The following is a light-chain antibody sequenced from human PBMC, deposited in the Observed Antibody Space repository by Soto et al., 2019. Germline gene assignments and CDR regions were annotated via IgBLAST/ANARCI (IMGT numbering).Light chain of an antibody. CDR2: EVS. CDR3: SSYAGRYV. CDR1: SSDGGGYNY. J-gene: IGLJ1*01. V-gene: IGLV2-8*01. Sequence: QSVLTQPPSASGSPGQSVTISCTGTSSDGGGYNYVSWYQQHPGKAPKLMIYEVSKRPSGVPDRFSGSKSGNTAFLTVSGLQAVDEADYYCSSYAGRYVFGTGTNVT.